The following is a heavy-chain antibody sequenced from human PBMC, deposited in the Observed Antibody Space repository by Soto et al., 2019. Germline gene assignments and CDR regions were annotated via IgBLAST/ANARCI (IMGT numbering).Heavy chain of an antibody. CDR2: LGAADDP. D-gene: IGHD1-26*01. CDR3: ARAYLGRLPRRADYYYAMDV. J-gene: IGHJ6*02. CDR1: GFSFRDYD. V-gene: IGHV3-13*05. Sequence: GGSLRLSCAASGFSFRDYDTHWVRQRTGKGLEWVSGLGAADDPYYIASVKGRFSVSRDNAQNSLYLQMNNLRVDDTAVYFCARAYLGRLPRRADYYYAMDVWGRGTTVTVSS.